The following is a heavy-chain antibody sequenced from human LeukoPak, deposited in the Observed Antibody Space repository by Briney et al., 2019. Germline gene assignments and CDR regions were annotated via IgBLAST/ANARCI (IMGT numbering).Heavy chain of an antibody. D-gene: IGHD2-15*01. CDR1: GFTFSSYA. CDR3: AKSPNVGYCSGGSCYFDY. CDR2: ISGSGGST. V-gene: IGHV3-23*01. Sequence: GGSLRLSCAASGFTFSSYAMSWVRQAPGKGLEWVSAISGSGGSTYYADSVKGRFTISRDNSKNTLYLQMNSLRAEDTAVYYCAKSPNVGYCSGGSCYFDYWGQGTRVTVS. J-gene: IGHJ4*02.